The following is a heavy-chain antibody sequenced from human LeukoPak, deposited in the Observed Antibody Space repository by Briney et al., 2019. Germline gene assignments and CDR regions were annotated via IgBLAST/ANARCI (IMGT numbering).Heavy chain of an antibody. CDR3: ARAVVPARTNWFDP. CDR1: GGSISSYY. Sequence: SETLSLTCTVSGGSISSYYWSWIRQPPGKGLEWIGYIYYSGSTNHNPSLKSRVTISVDTSKNQFSLKLSSVTAADTAVYYCARAVVPARTNWFDPWGQGTLVTVSS. CDR2: IYYSGST. J-gene: IGHJ5*02. D-gene: IGHD2-2*01. V-gene: IGHV4-59*01.